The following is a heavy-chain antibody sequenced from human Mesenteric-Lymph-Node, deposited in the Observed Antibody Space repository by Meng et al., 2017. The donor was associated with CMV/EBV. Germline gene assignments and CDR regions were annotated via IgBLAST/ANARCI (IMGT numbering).Heavy chain of an antibody. D-gene: IGHD3-10*01. CDR3: ARGPITMVRGVITHFDY. CDR2: IIPIIAIT. Sequence: SVKVSCKASGGTFSSYAISWVRQAPGQGLEWMGGIIPIIAITDYAEKFQGRLTITADESTSTAYMELSSLRSEDTAVYYCARGPITMVRGVITHFDYWGQGTLVTVSS. J-gene: IGHJ4*02. V-gene: IGHV1-69*10. CDR1: GGTFSSYA.